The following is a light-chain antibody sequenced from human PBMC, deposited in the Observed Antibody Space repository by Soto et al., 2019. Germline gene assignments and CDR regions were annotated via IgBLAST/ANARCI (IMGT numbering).Light chain of an antibody. CDR2: DVS. CDR1: ISDVGGYQY. CDR3: SSYTSDFTII. J-gene: IGLJ2*01. Sequence: QSVLTQPASVSGSPGQSITISCTGTISDVGGYQYVSWFQQHPGKAPKLMIYDVSDRPSGVSIRFSGSKSGNTASLTISGLQSEDEADYYCSSYTSDFTIIFGGGTKLTVL. V-gene: IGLV2-14*03.